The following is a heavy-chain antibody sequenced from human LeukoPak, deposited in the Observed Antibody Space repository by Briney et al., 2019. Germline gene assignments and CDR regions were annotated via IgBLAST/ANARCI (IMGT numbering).Heavy chain of an antibody. CDR1: GGSISSGDYY. CDR3: AREGIVVVPAASDYYYMDV. D-gene: IGHD2-2*01. CDR2: IYYSGST. J-gene: IGHJ6*03. Sequence: SQTLSLTCTVSGGSISSGDYYWSWIRQPPGKGLEWIGYIYYSGSTYYNPSLKSRVTISVDTSKNQFSLKLSSVTAADTAVYYCAREGIVVVPAASDYYYMDVWGKGTTVTVSS. V-gene: IGHV4-30-4*08.